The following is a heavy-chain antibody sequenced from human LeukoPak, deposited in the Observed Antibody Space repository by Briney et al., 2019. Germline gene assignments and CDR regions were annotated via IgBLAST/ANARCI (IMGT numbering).Heavy chain of an antibody. CDR1: GGSISSGSYY. CDR2: IYTSGST. J-gene: IGHJ3*02. D-gene: IGHD1-26*01. CDR3: ARESGSYYLGAFDI. Sequence: PSETLSLTCSVSGGSISSGSYYRSWIRQPAGKGLEWIGRIYTSGSTHNNPSLKSRVTISVDTSKNQFSLKLSSVTAADTAVYYCARESGSYYLGAFDIWGQGTMVTVSS. V-gene: IGHV4-61*02.